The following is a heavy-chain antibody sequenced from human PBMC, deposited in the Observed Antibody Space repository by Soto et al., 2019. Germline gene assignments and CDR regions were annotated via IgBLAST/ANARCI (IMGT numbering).Heavy chain of an antibody. CDR1: GGSFSGYY. Sequence: QVQLQQWGAGLLKPSETLSLTCAVYGGSFSGYYWSWIRQPPGKGLEWIGEINHSGSTNYNPSLKSRVTISVDPSKNQFSLKLSSVTAADTAVYYCARGPTGYGGTYYYYGMDVWGQGTTVTVSS. D-gene: IGHD4-17*01. CDR2: INHSGST. V-gene: IGHV4-34*01. J-gene: IGHJ6*02. CDR3: ARGPTGYGGTYYYYGMDV.